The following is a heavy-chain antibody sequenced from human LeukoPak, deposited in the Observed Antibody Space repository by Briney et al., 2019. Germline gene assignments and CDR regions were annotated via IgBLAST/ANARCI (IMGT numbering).Heavy chain of an antibody. D-gene: IGHD1-14*01. CDR2: IWYDGSNK. CDR1: GFTFSSYG. J-gene: IGHJ6*02. CDR3: ARDLTGRNYYYGMDV. V-gene: IGHV3-33*01. Sequence: GGSLRLSCAASGFTFSSYGMHWVRQAPGKGLEWVAVIWYDGSNKYYADSVKGRFTISRDNSKTTLYLQMSSLRAEDTTVYYCARDLTGRNYYYGMDVWGQGTTVTVSS.